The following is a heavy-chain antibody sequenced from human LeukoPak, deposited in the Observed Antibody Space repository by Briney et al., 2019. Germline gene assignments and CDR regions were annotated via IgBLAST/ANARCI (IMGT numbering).Heavy chain of an antibody. Sequence: GGSLSLSCAASGFTFSSYSMNWVRQAPGKGVEWVSHISSSSNYIYYADSVKGRFTISRDNAKNTLYLQMNSLRAEDTAVYYCASELYYDSSGSYNRLDYWGQGTLVTASS. D-gene: IGHD3-10*01. CDR2: ISSSSNYI. CDR3: ASELYYDSSGSYNRLDY. CDR1: GFTFSSYS. J-gene: IGHJ4*02. V-gene: IGHV3-21*01.